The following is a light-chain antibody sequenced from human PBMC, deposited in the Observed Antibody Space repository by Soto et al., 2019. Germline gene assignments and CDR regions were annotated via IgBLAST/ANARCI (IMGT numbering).Light chain of an antibody. CDR2: GAS. J-gene: IGKJ3*01. CDR3: LQTYRTPFT. Sequence: DIQMTQSPSSLSASVGDRVTITCRASQSITSFLSWYQHKPGKAPKLLIYGASSLHRGVPSRFSGSGSGTDFTLIISSLQPGDFATYYCLQTYRTPFTFGPGTTVDLK. CDR1: QSITSF. V-gene: IGKV1-39*01.